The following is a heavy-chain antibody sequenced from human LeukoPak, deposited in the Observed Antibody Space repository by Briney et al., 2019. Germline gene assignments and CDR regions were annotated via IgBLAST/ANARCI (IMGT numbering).Heavy chain of an antibody. Sequence: PGGSLRLSCAASGFTFSSYGMHWVRQAPGKGLEWVAVISYDGSNKYYADSVKGRFTISRDNSKNTLYLQMNSLRAEDTAVYYCAKEVDSSSWHRTPIFDYWGQGTLVTVSS. J-gene: IGHJ4*02. D-gene: IGHD6-13*01. CDR2: ISYDGSNK. V-gene: IGHV3-30*18. CDR3: AKEVDSSSWHRTPIFDY. CDR1: GFTFSSYG.